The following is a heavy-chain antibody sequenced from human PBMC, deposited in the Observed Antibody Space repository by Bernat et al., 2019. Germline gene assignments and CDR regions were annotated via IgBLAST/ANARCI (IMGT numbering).Heavy chain of an antibody. CDR2: ILYDGSNK. Sequence: QVQLVESGGGVFQPGRSLRLSCAASGFTFSSYSMHWVRQAPGKGLEWVTLILYDGSNKYYADSVKGRFTISRDNSKNTLYLQMNSLRAEDTAVYYCARDLPYYYDSSGLSLDYWGQGTLVTVSS. D-gene: IGHD3-22*01. CDR3: ARDLPYYYDSSGLSLDY. V-gene: IGHV3-30*01. J-gene: IGHJ4*02. CDR1: GFTFSSYS.